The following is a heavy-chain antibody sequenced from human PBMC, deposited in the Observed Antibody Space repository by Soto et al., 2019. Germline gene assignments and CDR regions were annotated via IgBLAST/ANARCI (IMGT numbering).Heavy chain of an antibody. Sequence: HLVQSGAEVKTPGASVKVSCKASGYSFTTYGFTWLRQAPGQGLEWLGWIKAHNGYTNYAQNLQGRVTLTTDTSTSTAYMELRSMSSDDTPVYYCARALDIGVAGAFAYWGQGTLVIVSS. CDR1: GYSFTTYG. V-gene: IGHV1-18*01. J-gene: IGHJ4*02. CDR3: ARALDIGVAGAFAY. D-gene: IGHD6-19*01. CDR2: IKAHNGYT.